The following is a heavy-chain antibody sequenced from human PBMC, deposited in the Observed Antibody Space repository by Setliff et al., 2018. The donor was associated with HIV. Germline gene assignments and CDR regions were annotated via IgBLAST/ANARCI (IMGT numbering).Heavy chain of an antibody. CDR1: GFTFSSYE. Sequence: VGSLRLSCAASGFTFSSYEMNWVRQAPGKGLEWVSYISSSGSTIYYADSVKGRFTISRDNAKNSLYLQMNSLRAEDTAVYYCAREGRGARAEDAFDIWGQGTMVTVSS. CDR3: AREGRGARAEDAFDI. CDR2: ISSSGSTI. J-gene: IGHJ3*02. D-gene: IGHD1-26*01. V-gene: IGHV3-48*03.